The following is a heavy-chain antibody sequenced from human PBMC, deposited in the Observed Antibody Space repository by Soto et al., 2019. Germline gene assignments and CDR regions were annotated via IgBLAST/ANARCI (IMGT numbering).Heavy chain of an antibody. J-gene: IGHJ4*02. CDR3: ARGVSNYYCSGDFDY. Sequence: QVQLQESGPGLVKPSQTLSLTCTVSGGSISSGGYYWSWIRQHPGKGLEWIGYIYYSGSTFYNPSLKSRVTISVYTSKNQFSLKLSSVTAADTAVYYCARGVSNYYCSGDFDYWGQGTLVTVSS. CDR1: GGSISSGGYY. D-gene: IGHD3-10*01. V-gene: IGHV4-31*03. CDR2: IYYSGST.